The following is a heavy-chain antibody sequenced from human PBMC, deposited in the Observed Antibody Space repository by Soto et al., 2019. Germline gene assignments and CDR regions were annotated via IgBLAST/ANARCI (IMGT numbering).Heavy chain of an antibody. D-gene: IGHD3-10*01. CDR2: FDPEDGET. CDR3: ATGTGITMVRGVITDY. CDR1: GYTLTELS. Sequence: ASVKVSCKVSGYTLTELSMHWVRQAPGKGLEWMGGFDPEDGETIYAQKFQGRVTMTEDTSTDTAYMELSSLRSEDTAVYYCATGTGITMVRGVITDYWGHGTLVTVSS. V-gene: IGHV1-24*01. J-gene: IGHJ4*01.